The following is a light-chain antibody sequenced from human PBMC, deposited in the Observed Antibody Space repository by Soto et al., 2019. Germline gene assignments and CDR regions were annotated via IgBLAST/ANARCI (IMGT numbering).Light chain of an antibody. Sequence: ETVLTQSPGTLSLSPGERATLSCRASQSVSSNYLAWYQQKPGQAPRLLMYGASTRATGIPDRFSGSGPGTDFTLTITRLEPEDFAVYYCQQFGRSPPSSTFGQGPKVEIK. CDR2: GAS. CDR3: QQFGRSPPSST. J-gene: IGKJ1*01. V-gene: IGKV3-20*01. CDR1: QSVSSNY.